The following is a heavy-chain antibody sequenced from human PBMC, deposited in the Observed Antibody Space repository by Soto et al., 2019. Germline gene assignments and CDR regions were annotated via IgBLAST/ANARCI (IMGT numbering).Heavy chain of an antibody. CDR3: ARSSIAARAHY. D-gene: IGHD6-6*01. CDR2: INHSGST. J-gene: IGHJ4*02. V-gene: IGHV4-34*01. CDR1: GGSFSGYY. Sequence: SETLSLTCAVYGGSFSGYYWSWIRQPPGKGLEWIGEINHSGSTNYNPSLKSRVTISVDTSKNQFSLKLSSVTAADTAVYYCARSSIAARAHYWGQGTLVTVSS.